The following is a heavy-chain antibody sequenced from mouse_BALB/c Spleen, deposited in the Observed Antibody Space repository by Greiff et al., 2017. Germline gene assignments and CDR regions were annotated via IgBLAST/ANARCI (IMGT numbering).Heavy chain of an antibody. CDR1: GFTFSSFG. V-gene: IGHV5-17*02. CDR3: ASSAVYYVDY. CDR2: ISSGGSTT. Sequence: EVKLMESGGGLVQPGGSLKLSCAASGFTFSSFGMHWVRQAPEKGLEWVAYISSGGSTTYYADTVKGRFTISRDNPKNTLFLQMNSLRSEDTAMYYCASSAVYYVDYWGQGTTLTVSS. D-gene: IGHD2-1*01. J-gene: IGHJ2*01.